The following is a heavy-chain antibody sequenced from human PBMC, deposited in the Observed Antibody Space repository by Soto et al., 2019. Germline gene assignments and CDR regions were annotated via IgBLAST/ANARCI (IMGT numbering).Heavy chain of an antibody. CDR2: ISYDGSNK. CDR1: GFTVSSNY. CDR3: AKDRLEAVAGTQFSYYFDY. D-gene: IGHD6-19*01. J-gene: IGHJ4*02. V-gene: IGHV3-30*18. Sequence: GGSLRLSCSASGFTVSSNYMNWVRQAPGKGLEWVAVISYDGSNKYYADSVKGRFTISRDNSKNTLYLQMNSLRAEDTAVYYCAKDRLEAVAGTQFSYYFDYWGQGTLVTVSS.